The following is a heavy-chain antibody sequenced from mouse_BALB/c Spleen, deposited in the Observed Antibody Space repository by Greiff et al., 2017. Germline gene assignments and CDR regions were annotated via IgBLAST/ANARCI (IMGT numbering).Heavy chain of an antibody. D-gene: IGHD2-3*01. V-gene: IGHV3-2*02. J-gene: IGHJ4*01. CDR3: ARWGDGYGVLAMDY. CDR1: GYSITSDYA. CDR2: ISYSGST. Sequence: EVKLQESGPGLVKPSQSLSLTCTVTGYSITSDYAWNWIRQFPGNKLEWMGYISYSGSTSYNPSLKSRISITRDTSKNQFFLQLNSVTTEDTATYYCARWGDGYGVLAMDYWGQGTSVTVSS.